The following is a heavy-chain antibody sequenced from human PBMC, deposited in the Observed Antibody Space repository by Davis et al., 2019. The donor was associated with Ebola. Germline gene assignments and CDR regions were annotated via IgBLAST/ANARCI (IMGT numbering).Heavy chain of an antibody. D-gene: IGHD3-3*01. Sequence: SGPTLVTPTQTLTLTCTFSGFSLSTSEVGVGWIRQPPGKALEWLALIYWDDDKRYSPSLKSRLTITKDTSKNQVVLTMTNMDPVDTATYYCAHIFIRFLTNWFDPWGQGTLVTVSS. CDR1: GFSLSTSEVG. V-gene: IGHV2-5*02. CDR3: AHIFIRFLTNWFDP. CDR2: IYWDDDK. J-gene: IGHJ5*02.